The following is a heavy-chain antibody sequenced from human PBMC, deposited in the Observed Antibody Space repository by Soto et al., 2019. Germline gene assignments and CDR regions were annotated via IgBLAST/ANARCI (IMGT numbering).Heavy chain of an antibody. CDR2: INHSGST. Sequence: PSETLSLTCAVYGGSFSGYYWSWIRQPPGKGLEWIGEINHSGSTNHNPSLKSRVTISVDTSKNQFSLKLSSVTAADTAVYYCARGLGPTMNPYYYYYGMDVWGQGTTVTVSS. V-gene: IGHV4-34*01. D-gene: IGHD3-22*01. J-gene: IGHJ6*02. CDR3: ARGLGPTMNPYYYYYGMDV. CDR1: GGSFSGYY.